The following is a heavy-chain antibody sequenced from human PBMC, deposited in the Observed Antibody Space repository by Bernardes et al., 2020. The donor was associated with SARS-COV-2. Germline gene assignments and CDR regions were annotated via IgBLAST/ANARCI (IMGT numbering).Heavy chain of an antibody. CDR2: ISFDGNT. J-gene: IGHJ4*02. D-gene: IGHD6-19*01. CDR3: ARGGYSRGWYQGHFDY. Sequence: ETLSLTCTVSRGSIDTYYWSWIRQAPGKELEWIGYISFDGNTNYNPSLKSRLTLSVDTSKNHFSLKLDSVSAADTAVYYCARGGYSRGWYQGHFDYWGQGTLVTVSS. V-gene: IGHV4-59*08. CDR1: RGSIDTYY.